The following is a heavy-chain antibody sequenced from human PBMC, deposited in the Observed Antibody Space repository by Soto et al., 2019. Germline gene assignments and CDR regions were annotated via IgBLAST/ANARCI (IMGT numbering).Heavy chain of an antibody. J-gene: IGHJ6*02. CDR3: ASLSGFSRGYYYYGMDV. V-gene: IGHV4-59*01. Sequence: SEALYLRQSGSGGLRRCYYWGLSRQPPGKGLEWIGYIYYSGSTNYNPSLKSRVTISVDTSKNQFSLKLSSVTAADTAVYYCASLSGFSRGYYYYGMDVWGQGTTVT. CDR1: GGLRRCYY. D-gene: IGHD1-26*01. CDR2: IYYSGST.